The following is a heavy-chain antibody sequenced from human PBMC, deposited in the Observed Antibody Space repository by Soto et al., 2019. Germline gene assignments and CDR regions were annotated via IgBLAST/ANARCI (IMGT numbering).Heavy chain of an antibody. D-gene: IGHD6-13*01. V-gene: IGHV1-8*01. CDR2: MNPNSGNT. J-gene: IGHJ6*02. CDR1: GYTFTSYD. CDR3: ARRYYSTSWYSCSYLGVDV. Sequence: QVQLVQSGAEVKKPGASVKVSCKASGYTFTSYDINWVRQATGQGLEWMGWMNPNSGNTGYAQNFQGRVTLTRNTSISTGYMELSSVTSENTPVYYCARRYYSTSWYSCSYLGVDVWGQGTTVTVSS.